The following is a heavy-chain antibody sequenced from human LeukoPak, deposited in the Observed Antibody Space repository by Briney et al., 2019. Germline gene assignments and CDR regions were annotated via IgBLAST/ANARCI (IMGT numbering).Heavy chain of an antibody. V-gene: IGHV4-31*03. CDR2: IYYSGST. Sequence: SETLSLTCTVSGGSISSGGYYWSWIRRHPGKGLEWIGYIYYSGSTYYNPSLKSRVTISVDTSKNQFSLKLSSVTAADTAVYYCARAGVVPAAPGAFDIWGQGTMVTVSS. CDR1: GGSISSGGYY. CDR3: ARAGVVPAAPGAFDI. D-gene: IGHD2-2*01. J-gene: IGHJ3*02.